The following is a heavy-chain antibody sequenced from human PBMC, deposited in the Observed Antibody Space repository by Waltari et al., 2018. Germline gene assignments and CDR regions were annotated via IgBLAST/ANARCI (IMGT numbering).Heavy chain of an antibody. CDR2: IYYSGST. J-gene: IGHJ6*03. Sequence: QVQLQESGPGLVKPSETLSLTCTVSGGSISSYYWSWIRQPPGKGLEWIGYIYYSGSTNYNPSLKSRVTISVDTSKNQCSLKLSSVTAADTAVYYCAREERSAMVNYYYMDVWGKGTTVTVSS. V-gene: IGHV4-59*01. D-gene: IGHD5-18*01. CDR3: AREERSAMVNYYYMDV. CDR1: GGSISSYY.